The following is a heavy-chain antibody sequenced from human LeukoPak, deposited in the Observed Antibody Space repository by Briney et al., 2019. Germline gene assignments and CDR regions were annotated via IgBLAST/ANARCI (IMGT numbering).Heavy chain of an antibody. CDR2: ISWKRGSI. Sequence: GRSLRLSCAASGFTFDDYAMHWVRQAPGKGLEWVSGISWKRGSIDYACSVKGRCTISRDNAKNSLDLQMNSLRAEDTALYYCARGTGDYWGQGTLVTVSS. CDR1: GFTFDDYA. CDR3: ARGTGDY. D-gene: IGHD2-15*01. J-gene: IGHJ4*02. V-gene: IGHV3-9*01.